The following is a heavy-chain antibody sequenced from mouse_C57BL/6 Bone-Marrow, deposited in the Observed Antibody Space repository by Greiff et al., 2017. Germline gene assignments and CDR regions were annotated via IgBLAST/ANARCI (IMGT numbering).Heavy chain of an antibody. D-gene: IGHD1-1*01. Sequence: EVQGVESGGGLVKPGGSLKLSCAASGFTFSSYAMSWVRQTPEKRLEWVATISDGGSYTYYPDNVKGRFTISRDNAKNNLYLQMSHLKSEDTAMYYCARDSTVPYYFDYWGQGTTLTVSS. J-gene: IGHJ2*01. V-gene: IGHV5-4*01. CDR1: GFTFSSYA. CDR3: ARDSTVPYYFDY. CDR2: ISDGGSYT.